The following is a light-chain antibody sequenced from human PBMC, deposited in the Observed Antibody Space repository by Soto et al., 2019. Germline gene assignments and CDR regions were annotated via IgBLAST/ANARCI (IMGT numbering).Light chain of an antibody. Sequence: QSVLTQPPSVSGAPGQRVTISCTGSSSNIGAGYDVHWYQQLPGTAPKLLIYGNSNRPSGVPDRFSGSKSGTSASLAITGLQAEDEADYHCQSYDSRVSKVVFGGGTKVTVL. J-gene: IGLJ2*01. CDR1: SSNIGAGYD. CDR3: QSYDSRVSKVV. CDR2: GNS. V-gene: IGLV1-40*01.